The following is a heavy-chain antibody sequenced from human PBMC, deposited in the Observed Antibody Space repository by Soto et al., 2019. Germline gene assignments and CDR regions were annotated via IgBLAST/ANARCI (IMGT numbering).Heavy chain of an antibody. V-gene: IGHV4-39*01. J-gene: IGHJ6*02. CDR1: GGSISSSSYY. Sequence: SETLSLTCTVSGGSISSSSYYWGWIRQPPGKGLEWIGSIYYSGSTYYNPSLKSRVTISVDTSKNQFSLKLSSVTAADTAVYYCARTPYSSSRNYYYYGMDVWGQGTTVTVSS. D-gene: IGHD6-13*01. CDR3: ARTPYSSSRNYYYYGMDV. CDR2: IYYSGST.